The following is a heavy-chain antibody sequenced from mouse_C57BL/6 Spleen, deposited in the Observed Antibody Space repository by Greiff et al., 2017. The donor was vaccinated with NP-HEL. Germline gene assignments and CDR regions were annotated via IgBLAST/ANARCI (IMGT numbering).Heavy chain of an antibody. J-gene: IGHJ2*01. CDR1: GYTFTDYE. V-gene: IGHV1-15*01. Sequence: QVQLQQSGAELVRPGASVTLSCKASGYTFTDYEMHWVKQTPVHGLEWIGAIDPETGGTAYNQKFKGKAILTADKSSSTAYMELRSLTSEDSAVYYCTRCPYYGSRGGYFDDWGKGTTLTVSS. CDR2: IDPETGGT. D-gene: IGHD1-1*01. CDR3: TRCPYYGSRGGYFDD.